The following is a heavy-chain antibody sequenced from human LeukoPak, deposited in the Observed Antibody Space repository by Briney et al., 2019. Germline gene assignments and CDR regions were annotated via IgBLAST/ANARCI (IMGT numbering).Heavy chain of an antibody. V-gene: IGHV1-69*01. D-gene: IGHD3-3*01. CDR2: IIPIFGTA. CDR1: GGTFSSYA. Sequence: SVKVSCKASGGTFSSYAISWVRQAPGQGLEWMGGIIPIFGTANYAQKFQGRVTITADESTSTAYMELSSPRSEDTAVYYCALGGPFWSGRNWFDPWGQGTLVTVSS. J-gene: IGHJ5*02. CDR3: ALGGPFWSGRNWFDP.